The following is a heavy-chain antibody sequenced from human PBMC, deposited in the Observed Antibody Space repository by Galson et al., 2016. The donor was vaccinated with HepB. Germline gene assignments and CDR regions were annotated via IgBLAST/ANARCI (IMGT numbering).Heavy chain of an antibody. Sequence: SLRLSCAASGFTVSNNYMTWVRHAPGKGLEWVSIIYSIGTTLYADSVKGRFTISRDSSKNTLYLQMNSLRPEDTAVYYCARNVPVTIFGYWGQGTLVTVSS. D-gene: IGHD3-3*01. V-gene: IGHV3-66*01. CDR3: ARNVPVTIFGY. CDR2: IYSIGTT. J-gene: IGHJ4*02. CDR1: GFTVSNNY.